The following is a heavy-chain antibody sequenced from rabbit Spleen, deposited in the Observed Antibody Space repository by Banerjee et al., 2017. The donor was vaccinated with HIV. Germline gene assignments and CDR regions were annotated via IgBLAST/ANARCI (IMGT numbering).Heavy chain of an antibody. CDR2: IDTGSSGFT. J-gene: IGHJ4*01. CDR3: ARGYYWDSGWGPYYFDL. Sequence: QSLEESGGDLVKPGASLTLTCTASEFSFSENVYMCWVRQAPGKGLEWIACIDTGSSGFTYFATWAKGRFTISKTSSTTVTLQMTSLTAADTATYFCARGYYWDSGWGPYYFDLWGQGTLVTVS. V-gene: IGHV1S40*01. CDR1: EFSFSENVY. D-gene: IGHD4-1*01.